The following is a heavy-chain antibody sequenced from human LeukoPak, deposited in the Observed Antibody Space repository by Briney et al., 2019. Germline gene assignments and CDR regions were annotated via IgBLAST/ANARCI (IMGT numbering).Heavy chain of an antibody. CDR2: IYYSGST. CDR3: ARSGLVGADFDY. D-gene: IGHD1-26*01. Sequence: PSETLSLTCAVYGGSFSGYYWSWIRQPPGKGLEWIGYIYYSGSTNYNPSPKSQVSISIDTSRNQFSLKLSSMTAADTAVYYCARSGLVGADFDYWGQGILVTVSS. J-gene: IGHJ4*02. CDR1: GGSFSGYY. V-gene: IGHV4-59*08.